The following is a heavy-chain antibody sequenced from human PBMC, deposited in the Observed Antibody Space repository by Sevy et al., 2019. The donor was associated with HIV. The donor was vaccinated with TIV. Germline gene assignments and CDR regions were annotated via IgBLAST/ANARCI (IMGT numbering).Heavy chain of an antibody. Sequence: GGSLRLSCPASGFTLSDYYMSWIRQAPGKGLEWVSYISSSGSTIYYADSVKGRFTISRDNAKNSLYLQMNSLRAEDTAVYYCARDLSYYGSGSYPLYYYGMDVWGQGTTVTVSS. J-gene: IGHJ6*02. CDR2: ISSSGSTI. CDR1: GFTLSDYY. V-gene: IGHV3-11*01. D-gene: IGHD3-10*01. CDR3: ARDLSYYGSGSYPLYYYGMDV.